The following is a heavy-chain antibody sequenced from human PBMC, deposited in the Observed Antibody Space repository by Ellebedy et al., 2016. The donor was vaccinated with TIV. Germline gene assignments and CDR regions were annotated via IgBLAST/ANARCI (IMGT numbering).Heavy chain of an antibody. V-gene: IGHV3-15*01. CDR2: TRNKANGGTT. CDR3: TADVPHASTIIDY. Sequence: GGSLRLSXAASGITFSDAWFNWVRRPPGSGLEWVGRTRNKANGGTTDYAAAVKDRFIIFRDDSEKRLYLQMSSLKTEDTAVYYCTADVPHASTIIDYWGQGTLINVSS. D-gene: IGHD4/OR15-4a*01. CDR1: GITFSDAW. J-gene: IGHJ4*02.